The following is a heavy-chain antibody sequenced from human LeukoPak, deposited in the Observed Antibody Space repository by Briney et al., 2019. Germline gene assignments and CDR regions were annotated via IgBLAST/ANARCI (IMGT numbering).Heavy chain of an antibody. CDR2: IYYSGST. J-gene: IGHJ3*02. V-gene: IGHV4-59*04. CDR3: ARPYGSGSYNAFDI. D-gene: IGHD3-10*01. Sequence: PSETLSLTCTVPGGSISSYYWSWIRQPPGKGLEWIGYIYYSGSTYYNPSLKSRVTISVDTSKNQFSLKLSSVTAADTAVYYCARPYGSGSYNAFDIWGQGTMVTVSS. CDR1: GGSISSYY.